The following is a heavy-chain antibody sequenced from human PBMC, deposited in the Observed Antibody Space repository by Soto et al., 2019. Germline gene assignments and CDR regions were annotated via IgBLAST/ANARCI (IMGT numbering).Heavy chain of an antibody. D-gene: IGHD2-21*02. Sequence: GGSLRLSCAASGCTLDDYAMHWVRQAPGRGLEWVSHISWNSGSIGYADSVKGRFTISRDNAKNSLYLQMNSLRTEDTALYYCAKADCGGDCSADYWGKGTLVTVS. V-gene: IGHV3-9*01. CDR3: AKADCGGDCSADY. CDR1: GCTLDDYA. CDR2: ISWNSGSI. J-gene: IGHJ4*02.